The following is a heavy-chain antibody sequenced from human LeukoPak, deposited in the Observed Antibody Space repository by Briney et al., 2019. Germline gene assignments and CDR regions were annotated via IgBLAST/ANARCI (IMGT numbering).Heavy chain of an antibody. CDR2: IISDDSST. CDR3: AREMAYSSGRAFDI. Sequence: GGSLRLSCAASGFTFSSYWMHWVRQTPGKGLVLVSRIISDDSSTSYADSVKGRFTISRDNAKNTLYLQMNSLRVEDTAVYYCAREMAYSSGRAFDIWGQGIMVTVSS. V-gene: IGHV3-74*01. J-gene: IGHJ3*02. D-gene: IGHD6-19*01. CDR1: GFTFSSYW.